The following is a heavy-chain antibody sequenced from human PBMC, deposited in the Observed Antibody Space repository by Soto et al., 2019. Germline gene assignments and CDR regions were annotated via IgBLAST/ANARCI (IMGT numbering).Heavy chain of an antibody. D-gene: IGHD1-7*01. CDR1: GYTFTNYA. CDR2: INAANGDT. V-gene: IGHV1-3*01. Sequence: QVQLVQSGADVRKPGASVSLSCKASGYTFTNYALHWVRQAPGQSLEWIGWINAANGDTKYSQKFRDRVTITRDTSANIAYMSLSSLRSDDTAVYYCARDAEELLVLYSFPYWGQGAQVSVSS. CDR3: ARDAEELLVLYSFPY. J-gene: IGHJ4*02.